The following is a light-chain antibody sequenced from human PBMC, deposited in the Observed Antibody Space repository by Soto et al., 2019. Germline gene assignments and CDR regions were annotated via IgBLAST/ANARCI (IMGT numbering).Light chain of an antibody. CDR3: QQYGSSLVT. Sequence: EIVLTQSPGTLSLSPGERATVSCRASQSVSSSYLAWYQQKPGQAPRLLIYGASSRATGIPDRFSGSGSGTDLTLTISRLEPEDFAVYYCQQYGSSLVTFGQGTRLEIK. J-gene: IGKJ5*01. CDR1: QSVSSSY. V-gene: IGKV3-20*01. CDR2: GAS.